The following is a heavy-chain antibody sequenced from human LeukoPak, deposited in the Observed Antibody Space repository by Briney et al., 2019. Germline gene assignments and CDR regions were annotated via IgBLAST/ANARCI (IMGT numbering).Heavy chain of an antibody. CDR2: IKQDGSAK. V-gene: IGHV3-7*01. J-gene: IGHJ3*02. CDR1: GFTFSSYS. D-gene: IGHD5-18*01. Sequence: GESLRLSCAASGFTFSSYSMSWVRPAPGKGLEWVANIKQDGSAKYYVDSVKGRFTVSRDNAQNTLYLQMNSLRLEDTAVFYCAREEWIQLGFDIWGQETMVTVSS. CDR3: AREEWIQLGFDI.